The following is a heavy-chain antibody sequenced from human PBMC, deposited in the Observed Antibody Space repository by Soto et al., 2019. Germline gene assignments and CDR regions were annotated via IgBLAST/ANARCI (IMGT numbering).Heavy chain of an antibody. Sequence: PGGSLSLSCVASGFTFSSYAMSWVRQAPGKGLEWVSAISGSGGSTYYADSVKGRFTISRDNSKNTLYLQMNSLRAEDTAVYYCAKVRSRPNLTGFDYWGQGTLVTVSS. J-gene: IGHJ4*02. V-gene: IGHV3-23*01. D-gene: IGHD3-9*01. CDR3: AKVRSRPNLTGFDY. CDR2: ISGSGGST. CDR1: GFTFSSYA.